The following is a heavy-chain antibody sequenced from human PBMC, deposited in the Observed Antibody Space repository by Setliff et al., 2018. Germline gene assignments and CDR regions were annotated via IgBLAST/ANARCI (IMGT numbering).Heavy chain of an antibody. CDR2: IYHTGST. CDR3: ARYSSPYYYMDV. V-gene: IGHV4-4*02. CDR1: GGSISSSIW. J-gene: IGHJ6*03. D-gene: IGHD5-18*01. Sequence: TSETLSLTCAVSGGSISSSIWWSWVRQAPGKGLEWIGEIYHTGSTYYNPSLESRVRLSVDTSNSQFSLKLSSVTAADRAIYFCARYSSPYYYMDVWGTGIAVTVSS.